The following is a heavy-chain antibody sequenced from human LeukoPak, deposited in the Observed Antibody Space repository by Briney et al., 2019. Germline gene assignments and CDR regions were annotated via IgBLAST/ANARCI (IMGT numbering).Heavy chain of an antibody. CDR2: INHSGST. CDR3: ARGGVLWFGELSYYFDY. CDR1: GGPFSGYY. D-gene: IGHD3-10*01. Sequence: PSETLSLTCAVYGGPFSGYYWSWIRQPPGKGLEWIGEINHSGSTNYNPSLKSRVTISVDTSKNQFSLKLSSVTAADTAVYYCARGGVLWFGELSYYFDYWGQGTLVTVSS. J-gene: IGHJ4*02. V-gene: IGHV4-34*01.